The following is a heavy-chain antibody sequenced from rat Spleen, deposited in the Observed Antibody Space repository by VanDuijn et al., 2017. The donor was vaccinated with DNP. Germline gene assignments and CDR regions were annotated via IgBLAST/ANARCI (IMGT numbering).Heavy chain of an antibody. Sequence: EVQLVESGGGLVQPGRSLKLSCAASGFTFSNYDMAWVRQAPTKGLEWVTSINPSGASSYYRASVKGRFTVSRDNAKSTLYLQMDSLRSEDTATYYCARWNSGHFDYWGQGVMVPVSS. CDR1: GFTFSNYD. D-gene: IGHD4-3*01. CDR2: INPSGASS. CDR3: ARWNSGHFDY. V-gene: IGHV5-25*01. J-gene: IGHJ2*01.